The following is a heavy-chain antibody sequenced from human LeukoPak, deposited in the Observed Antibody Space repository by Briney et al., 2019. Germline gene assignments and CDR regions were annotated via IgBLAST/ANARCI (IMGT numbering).Heavy chain of an antibody. D-gene: IGHD3-22*01. V-gene: IGHV3-23*01. CDR3: AKDRGRYYDSSGYYWGYYFDS. Sequence: GGSLRLSCAASGFTFSTYAVNWVRQAPGKGLEWASAISGSGGGTYYADSVKGRFTISRDNSKNTLYLQMSSLRAEDTAIYYCAKDRGRYYDSSGYYWGYYFDSWGQGILVTVST. CDR1: GFTFSTYA. CDR2: ISGSGGGT. J-gene: IGHJ4*02.